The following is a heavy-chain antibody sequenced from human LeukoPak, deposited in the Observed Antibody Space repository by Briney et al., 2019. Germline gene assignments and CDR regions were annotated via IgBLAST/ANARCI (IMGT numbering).Heavy chain of an antibody. CDR3: ARVKDTNDDITFQH. CDR1: RFTFSSYW. CDR2: IKQDGSQK. Sequence: GGSLRLSCAASRFTFSSYWMSWVRQAPGKGLEWVASIKQDGSQKPYVDSVKGRFTISRDNGKNSLDLQMNSLRAEDTAIYFCARVKDTNDDITFQHWGQGTLVSVSS. D-gene: IGHD3-9*01. V-gene: IGHV3-7*01. J-gene: IGHJ1*01.